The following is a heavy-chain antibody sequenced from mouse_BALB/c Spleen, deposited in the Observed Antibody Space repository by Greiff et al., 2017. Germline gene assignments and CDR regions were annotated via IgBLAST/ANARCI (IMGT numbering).Heavy chain of an antibody. CDR2: INPGSGGT. J-gene: IGHJ4*01. V-gene: IGHV1-54*01. CDR3: ARNYGRAMDY. Sequence: QVQLQQSGAELVRPGTSVKVSCKASGYAFTNYLIEWVKQRPGQGLEWIGVINPGSGGTNYNEKFKGKATLTADTSSSTAYMQLSSLTSEDSAIYYCARNYGRAMDYWGQGTSVTVSS. D-gene: IGHD1-1*02. CDR1: GYAFTNYL.